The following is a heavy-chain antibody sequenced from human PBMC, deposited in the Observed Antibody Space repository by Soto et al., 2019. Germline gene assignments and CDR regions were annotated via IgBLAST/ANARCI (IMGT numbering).Heavy chain of an antibody. CDR2: ISGNKMTT. J-gene: IGHJ4*02. CDR3: AKEQLERHFGFDY. Sequence: PGGSLRLSCVASGFSFSDYGMSWVRQSPQKTLEWVASISGNKMTTFYPDSVKGRFFISRDNSKNTLYLQMTSLRAEDTAIYFCAKEQLERHFGFDYWGRGSLVTVSS. CDR1: GFSFSDYG. D-gene: IGHD1-1*01. V-gene: IGHV3-23*01.